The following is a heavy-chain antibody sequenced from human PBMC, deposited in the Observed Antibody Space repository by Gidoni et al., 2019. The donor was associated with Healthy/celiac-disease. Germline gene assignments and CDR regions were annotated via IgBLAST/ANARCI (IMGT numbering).Heavy chain of an antibody. V-gene: IGHV3-33*01. CDR3: AREHSSSCFDY. Sequence: QVQLVESGGGVVQPGRSLRLSCAASGFTFSSYGMHWVRQAPGKGLEWGAVIWFDGSNKYYADSVKGRFTISRDNSKNTLYLQRNSLRAEDTAVYYCAREHSSSCFDYWGQGTLVTVSS. CDR1: GFTFSSYG. CDR2: IWFDGSNK. J-gene: IGHJ4*02. D-gene: IGHD6-6*01.